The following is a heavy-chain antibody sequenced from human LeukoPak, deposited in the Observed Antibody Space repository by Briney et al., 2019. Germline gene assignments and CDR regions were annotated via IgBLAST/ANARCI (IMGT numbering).Heavy chain of an antibody. D-gene: IGHD5-18*01. CDR2: LFDSVNT. J-gene: IGHJ4*02. V-gene: IGHV4-59*11. CDR1: GGSISSHY. CDR3: ATIKRGSIFGYFDF. Sequence: SETLSLTCTVSGGSISSHYWSWIRQPPGKGLEWIAYLFDSVNTKDNPSLQSRLTLSADTSKNQFSLRLSSVAAADTAVYYCATIKRGSIFGYFDFWGQGIKVTVSS.